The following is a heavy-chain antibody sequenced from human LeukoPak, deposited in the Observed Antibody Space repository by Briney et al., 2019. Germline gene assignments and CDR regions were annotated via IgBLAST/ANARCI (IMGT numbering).Heavy chain of an antibody. CDR1: GYSISSGYY. V-gene: IGHV4-38-2*02. CDR3: ARDLGSRSDFDY. D-gene: IGHD2-2*01. CDR2: IYHSGST. J-gene: IGHJ4*02. Sequence: IPSETLSLTCAVSGYSISSGYYWGWIRQPPGKGLEWIGSIYHSGSTYYNPSLKSRVTISVDTSKNQFSLKLSSVTAADTAVYYCARDLGSRSDFDYWGQGTLVTVSS.